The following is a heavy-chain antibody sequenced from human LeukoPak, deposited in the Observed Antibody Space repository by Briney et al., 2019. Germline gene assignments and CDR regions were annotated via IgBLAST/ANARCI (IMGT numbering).Heavy chain of an antibody. D-gene: IGHD2-2*01. Sequence: LRLSCAASGFTFSSYSMNWIRQPPGKGLEWIGEINHSGSTNYNPSLKSRVTISVDTSKNQFSLKLSSVTAADTAVYYCARRRGNVVVPAARISRHDAFDIWGQGTMVTVSS. V-gene: IGHV4-34*01. CDR1: GFTFSSYS. CDR2: INHSGST. CDR3: ARRRGNVVVPAARISRHDAFDI. J-gene: IGHJ3*02.